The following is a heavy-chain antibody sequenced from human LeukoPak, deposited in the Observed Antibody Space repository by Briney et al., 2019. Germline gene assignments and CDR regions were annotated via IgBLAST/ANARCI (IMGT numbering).Heavy chain of an antibody. J-gene: IGHJ4*02. Sequence: PGGSLRLSCAASGFTFSSYAMSWVRQAPGKGLEWVSAISGSGGSTYYADSVEGRFTISRDNSKNTLYLPMNSLRSEDAAVYFCAKDPIIRGWGYLFDFWGQGNLVNVSS. CDR3: AKDPIIRGWGYLFDF. CDR2: ISGSGGST. D-gene: IGHD5-18*01. V-gene: IGHV3-23*01. CDR1: GFTFSSYA.